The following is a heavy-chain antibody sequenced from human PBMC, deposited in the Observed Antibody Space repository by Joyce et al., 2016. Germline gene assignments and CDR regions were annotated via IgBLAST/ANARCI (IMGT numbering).Heavy chain of an antibody. CDR3: YGYNS. J-gene: IGHJ4*02. D-gene: IGHD5-18*01. CDR2: IRNNTNSYAT. CDR1: GFTFSGST. V-gene: IGHV3-73*02. Sequence: EVQLVESGGGLVQPGGSLKLSCVASGFTFSGSTMHWVRQASGKGLEWVGRIRNNTNSYATSYTASVKGRFTISRDDSQNTAYLHMNSLKTEDTAVYYCYGYNSWGQGTLVTVSS.